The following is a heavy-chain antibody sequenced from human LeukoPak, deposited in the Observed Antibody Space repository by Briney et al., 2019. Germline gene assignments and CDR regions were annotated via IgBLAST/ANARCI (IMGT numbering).Heavy chain of an antibody. J-gene: IGHJ6*04. Sequence: PGGSLRLSCAASGFTFSKFGMHWVRQAPGKGLEWVALISDDGRNKYYADSVKGRFTISRDNAKNSLYLQMNSLRAEDTAVYYCASVALITGTTGPDVWGKGTTVTVSS. CDR1: GFTFSKFG. D-gene: IGHD1-7*01. CDR3: ASVALITGTTGPDV. V-gene: IGHV3-30*03. CDR2: ISDDGRNK.